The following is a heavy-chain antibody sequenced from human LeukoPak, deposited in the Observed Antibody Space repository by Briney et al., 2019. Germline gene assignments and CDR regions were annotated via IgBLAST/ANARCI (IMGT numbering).Heavy chain of an antibody. CDR2: IYPGDSDT. D-gene: IGHD3-22*01. CDR3: ARGGLLYYDSSGYYSLSD. CDR1: GYSFTSYW. Sequence: GESLKISCKGSGYSFTSYWIGWVRQMPGKGLEWMGIIYPGDSDTRYSPSFQGQVTISADKSISTAYLQWSSLKASDTAMYYCARGGLLYYDSSGYYSLSDWGQGTLVTVSS. J-gene: IGHJ4*02. V-gene: IGHV5-51*01.